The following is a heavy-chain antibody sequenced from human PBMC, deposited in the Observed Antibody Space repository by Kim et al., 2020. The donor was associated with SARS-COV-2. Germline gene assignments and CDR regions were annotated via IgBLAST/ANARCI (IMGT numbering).Heavy chain of an antibody. Sequence: ASVKVSCKASGYTFTSYGISWVRQAPGQGLEWMGWISAYNGNTNYAQKLQGRVTMTTDTSTSTAYMELRSLRSDDTAVYYCARDWVIIGPAYYYYYGMDVWGQGTTVTVSS. V-gene: IGHV1-18*01. J-gene: IGHJ6*02. D-gene: IGHD3-3*01. CDR1: GYTFTSYG. CDR3: ARDWVIIGPAYYYYYGMDV. CDR2: ISAYNGNT.